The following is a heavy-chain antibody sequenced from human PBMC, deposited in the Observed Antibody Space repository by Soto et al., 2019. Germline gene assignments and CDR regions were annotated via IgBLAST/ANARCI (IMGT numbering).Heavy chain of an antibody. CDR3: ARDKHPLRIAARPWFDP. V-gene: IGHV3-33*01. D-gene: IGHD6-6*01. CDR1: GFTFSSYG. Sequence: GSLRLSCAASGFTFSSYGMHWVRQAPGKGLEWVAVIWYDGSNKYYADSVKGRFTISRDNSKNTLYLQMNSLRAEDTAVYYCARDKHPLRIAARPWFDPWGQGTLVTVSS. J-gene: IGHJ5*02. CDR2: IWYDGSNK.